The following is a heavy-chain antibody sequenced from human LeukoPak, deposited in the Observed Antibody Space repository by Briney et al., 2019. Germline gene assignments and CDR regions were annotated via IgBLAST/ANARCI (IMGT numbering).Heavy chain of an antibody. J-gene: IGHJ4*02. D-gene: IGHD1-26*01. Sequence: GGSLRLSCAASGLTFSTYAMSWVRQAPGKGLEWVSAISGGGSSTYLADSVRGRFTISRDNSKNTLYLQMNSLRVEDTALYYCAITSVGAPVYWGQGTLVTVSS. CDR2: ISGGGSST. CDR1: GLTFSTYA. CDR3: AITSVGAPVY. V-gene: IGHV3-23*01.